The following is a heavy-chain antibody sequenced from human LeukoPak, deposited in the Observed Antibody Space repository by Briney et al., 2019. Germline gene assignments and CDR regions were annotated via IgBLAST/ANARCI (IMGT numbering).Heavy chain of an antibody. CDR1: GFSISSGYY. CDR3: ANYKDTIVLVYY. D-gene: IGHD2-8*02. Sequence: SETLSLTCTVSGFSISSGYYWGWIRQPPGKGLEWIGSIYHSGSTYYNPSLKSRVTISVDTSKNQFSLKLGSVTAADTALYYCANYKDTIVLVYYWGQGTLVTVSS. J-gene: IGHJ4*02. V-gene: IGHV4-38-2*02. CDR2: IYHSGST.